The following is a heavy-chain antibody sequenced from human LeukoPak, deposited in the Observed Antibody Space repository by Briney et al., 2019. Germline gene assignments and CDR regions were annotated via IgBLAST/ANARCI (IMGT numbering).Heavy chain of an antibody. CDR3: AKDSYYYDSSGYPYYFDY. CDR2: ISYDGSNK. V-gene: IGHV3-30*18. J-gene: IGHJ4*02. Sequence: GRSLRLSCAASGFTFSSYGMHWVRQAPGKGLEWVALISYDGSNKYYADSVKGRFTISRDNSKNTLYLQMNSLRAEDTAVYYCAKDSYYYDSSGYPYYFDYWGQGTLVTVSS. CDR1: GFTFSSYG. D-gene: IGHD3-22*01.